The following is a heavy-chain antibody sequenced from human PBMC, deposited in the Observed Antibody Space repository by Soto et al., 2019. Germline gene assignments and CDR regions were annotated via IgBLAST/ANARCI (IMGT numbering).Heavy chain of an antibody. CDR3: ARDREQLARGNWFEP. CDR2: IKQDGSEK. V-gene: IGHV3-7*01. Sequence: PGGSLRLSCAASGFTFSSYWMSWVRQAPGKGLEWVANIKQDGSEKYYVDSVKGRFTISRDNAKNSLYLQMSSLRAEDTAVYYCARDREQLARGNWFEPWGQGTLVTVSS. J-gene: IGHJ5*02. CDR1: GFTFSSYW. D-gene: IGHD6-6*01.